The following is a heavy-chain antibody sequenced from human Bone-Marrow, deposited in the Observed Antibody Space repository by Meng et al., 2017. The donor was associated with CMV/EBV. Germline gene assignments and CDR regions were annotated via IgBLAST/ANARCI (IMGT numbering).Heavy chain of an antibody. V-gene: IGHV3-7*01. CDR1: GFTFSSYW. J-gene: IGHJ4*02. CDR3: ARGVTWRYYDYVWGSYRPTNYYFDY. CDR2: IKQDGSEK. Sequence: LSLTCAASGFTFSSYWMSWVRQAPGKGLEWVANIKQDGSEKYYVDSVKGRFTISRDNAKNSLYLQMNSLRAEDTAVYYCARGVTWRYYDYVWGSYRPTNYYFDYWGQGTLVTVSS. D-gene: IGHD3-16*02.